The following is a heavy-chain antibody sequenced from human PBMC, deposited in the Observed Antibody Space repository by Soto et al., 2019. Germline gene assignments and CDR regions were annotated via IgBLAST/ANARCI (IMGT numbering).Heavy chain of an antibody. CDR3: ARRGSEVTTGGGALDM. Sequence: EVQLVESGGGLVKPGGSLRLSCVASRFRFSDYTMTWVRQAPGKGLEWVSSISIISTYIYYGDSVKGRFTISRDNAKNSLYLQMNSLRAEDTAVYYCARRGSEVTTGGGALDMWGQGTTVTVSS. D-gene: IGHD4-17*01. V-gene: IGHV3-21*01. CDR2: ISIISTYI. CDR1: RFRFSDYT. J-gene: IGHJ3*02.